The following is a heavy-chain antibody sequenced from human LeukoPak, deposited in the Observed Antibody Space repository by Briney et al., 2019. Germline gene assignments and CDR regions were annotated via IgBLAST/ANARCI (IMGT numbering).Heavy chain of an antibody. V-gene: IGHV1-69*13. CDR1: GGTFSSYA. J-gene: IGHJ4*02. D-gene: IGHD4-23*01. CDR3: ARRPDYGDNTSPFDY. CDR2: TIPIFGTA. Sequence: GASVKVSCKASGGTFSSYAISWVRQAPGQGLEWMGGTIPIFGTANYAQKFQGRVTITADESTSTAYMEQSSLRSEDTAVYYCARRPDYGDNTSPFDYWGQGTLVTVSS.